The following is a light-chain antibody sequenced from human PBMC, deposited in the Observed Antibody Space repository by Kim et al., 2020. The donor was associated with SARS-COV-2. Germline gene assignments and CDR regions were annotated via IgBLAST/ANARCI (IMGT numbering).Light chain of an antibody. CDR1: KLGDKY. CDR3: QAWDSSTVV. J-gene: IGLJ2*01. CDR2: QDS. V-gene: IGLV3-1*01. Sequence: SVSPGQPASITCSGDKLGDKYACWYQQKPGPSPVLVIYQDSKRPSGIPERFSGSNSGNTATLTISGTQAMDEADYYCQAWDSSTVVFGGGTQLTVL.